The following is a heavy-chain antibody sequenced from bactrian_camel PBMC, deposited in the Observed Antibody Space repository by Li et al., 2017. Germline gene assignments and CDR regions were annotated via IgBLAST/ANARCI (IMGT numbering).Heavy chain of an antibody. Sequence: HVQLVESGGGSAQVGGSLILSCVATGYIFRRCAMGWYRRAPGKGRELVSRIDTDGTTTYLDSVKGRFTLSQDNAKNTLNLQMNNLKPEDTGMYYCAAWAFSVCTVATGLSMNQWWGQGTQVTVS. J-gene: IGHJ4*01. V-gene: IGHV3S9*01. CDR2: IDTDGTT. D-gene: IGHD6*01. CDR1: GYIFRRCA. CDR3: AAWAFSVCTVATGLSMNQW.